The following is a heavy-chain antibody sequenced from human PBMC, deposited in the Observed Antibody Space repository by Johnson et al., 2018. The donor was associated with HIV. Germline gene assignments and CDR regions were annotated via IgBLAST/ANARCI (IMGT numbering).Heavy chain of an antibody. CDR3: ARDRRNRQWQRLDAFDI. Sequence: VQLVESGGGVVRPGGSMRLSCAASGITFDDYGMSWVRQAPGKGLEWVSGINWNGGSTGYADSVKGRFTISRDNAKNSLHLQMNSLRAEDTAFYYCARDRRNRQWQRLDAFDIWGQGTMVIVSS. J-gene: IGHJ3*02. CDR1: GITFDDYG. V-gene: IGHV3-20*04. D-gene: IGHD6-19*01. CDR2: INWNGGST.